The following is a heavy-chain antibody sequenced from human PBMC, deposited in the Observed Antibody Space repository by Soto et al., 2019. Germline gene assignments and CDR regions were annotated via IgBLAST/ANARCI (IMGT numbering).Heavy chain of an antibody. Sequence: ASVKVSCKASGYTFTNYAIHWVRQAPGQRLEWMGWINAGNGNTKYSQKFQGRVTFTRDTSANTAYMELSSLISEDTAVYYCARGLGKGVAMTKSDFDYWGQGTLVTVSS. V-gene: IGHV1-3*01. CDR2: INAGNGNT. CDR1: GYTFTNYA. CDR3: ARGLGKGVAMTKSDFDY. D-gene: IGHD3-3*01. J-gene: IGHJ4*02.